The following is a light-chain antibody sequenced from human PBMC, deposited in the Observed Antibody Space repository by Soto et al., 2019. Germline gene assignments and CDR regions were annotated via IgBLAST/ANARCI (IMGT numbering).Light chain of an antibody. CDR3: SSYKRANILV. CDR1: NTDIGAYNY. CDR2: EVT. J-gene: IGLJ2*01. V-gene: IGLV2-14*01. Sequence: QSALTQPASVSGSPGQSITISCTGTNTDIGAYNYVSWYQQHPGKAPKLMIYEVTNRPSGVSNRFYGSKSGNTASLTISGLQAEDEADYYCSSYKRANILVFGGGTKLTVL.